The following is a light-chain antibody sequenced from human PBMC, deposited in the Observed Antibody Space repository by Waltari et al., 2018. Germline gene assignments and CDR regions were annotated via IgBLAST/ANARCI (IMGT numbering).Light chain of an antibody. Sequence: LMTQSPATLAVSPGDSVALSCRASQNIRTYLVWYQQKPGQSPRLLIYDAFIRATGIPARFSGSGSGTEFTLTISSLQSEDFAVYYCQHYLNFPHTFGPGTKLEIK. CDR1: QNIRTY. V-gene: IGKV3-15*01. CDR2: DAF. CDR3: QHYLNFPHT. J-gene: IGKJ2*01.